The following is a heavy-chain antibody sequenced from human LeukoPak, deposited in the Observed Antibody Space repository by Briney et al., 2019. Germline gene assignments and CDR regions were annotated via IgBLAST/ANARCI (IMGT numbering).Heavy chain of an antibody. V-gene: IGHV5-10-1*01. D-gene: IGHD2/OR15-2a*01. CDR2: IDPSDSYT. CDR1: GYSFTSYW. Sequence: GESLKISCKGSGYSFTSYWISWVRQMPGKGLEWMGRIDPSDSYTNYSPSFQGHVTTSADKSISTAYLQWSSLKASDTAMYYCARRVGGYYYYFDYWGQGTLVTVSS. J-gene: IGHJ4*02. CDR3: ARRVGGYYYYFDY.